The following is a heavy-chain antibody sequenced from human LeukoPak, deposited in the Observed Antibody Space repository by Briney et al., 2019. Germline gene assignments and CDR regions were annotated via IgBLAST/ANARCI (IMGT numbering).Heavy chain of an antibody. J-gene: IGHJ4*02. CDR3: AREERLRWTGY. Sequence: GGSLRLSCAASGFTFNTYSMSWVRQAPGEGREWVSSISDNSYYIYYSDSVEGRFTISRDNAKNSLYLQMNSLRAEDTAVYYCAREERLRWTGYWGQGTLVTVSS. D-gene: IGHD3/OR15-3a*01. V-gene: IGHV3-21*04. CDR1: GFTFNTYS. CDR2: ISDNSYYI.